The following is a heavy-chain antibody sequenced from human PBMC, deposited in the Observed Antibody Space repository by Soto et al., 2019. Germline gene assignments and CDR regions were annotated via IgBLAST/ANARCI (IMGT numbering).Heavy chain of an antibody. J-gene: IGHJ5*02. Sequence: SETLSLTCAVYGGSFSGYYWSWIRQPPGKGLEWIGEINHSGSTNYNPSLKSRVTISVDTSKNQFSLKLSSVTAADTAVYYCARRGSNWFDPWGQGTLVNVSS. V-gene: IGHV4-34*01. CDR3: ARRGSNWFDP. CDR2: INHSGST. D-gene: IGHD3-10*01. CDR1: GGSFSGYY.